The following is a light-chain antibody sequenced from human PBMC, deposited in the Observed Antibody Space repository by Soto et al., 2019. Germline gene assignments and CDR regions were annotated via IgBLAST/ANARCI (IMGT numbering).Light chain of an antibody. J-gene: IGKJ1*01. CDR1: QRVSSSY. CDR2: GAS. CDR3: QQYNDWPLT. Sequence: ETVLTQSPGTLSLSPGERATLSCRASQRVSSSYLAWYQQKPGQAPRLLIYGASNRATGIPARFSGSGSGTEFTLTISSLQSEDFAVYYCQQYNDWPLTFGQGTKVDI. V-gene: IGKV3D-15*01.